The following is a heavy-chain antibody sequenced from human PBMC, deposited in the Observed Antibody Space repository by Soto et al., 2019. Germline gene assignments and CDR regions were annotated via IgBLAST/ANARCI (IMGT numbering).Heavy chain of an antibody. Sequence: PSETLSLTCTVSGRSISSGGNYWSWVRQHPGKGLEWIGHIHYSGSTYYSPSLKSRVTISVDTSTNQFSLKLNSVTAADTAVYYCARELWFEELSGGYDYYGLDVCGQGTTVT. V-gene: IGHV4-31*03. CDR3: ARELWFEELSGGYDYYGLDV. CDR2: IHYSGST. CDR1: GRSISSGGNY. D-gene: IGHD3-10*01. J-gene: IGHJ6*02.